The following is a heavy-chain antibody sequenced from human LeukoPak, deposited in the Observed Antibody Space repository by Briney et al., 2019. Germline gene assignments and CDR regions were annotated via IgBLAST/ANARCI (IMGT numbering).Heavy chain of an antibody. J-gene: IGHJ4*02. Sequence: GGSLRLSCAASGFTFSRYWMTWVRQATGKGLEWVSAIGTAGDTYYPGSVKGRFTISRENAKNSLYLQMNSLRAGDTAVYYCARVRSDSSGYYFDYWGQGTLVTVSS. CDR1: GFTFSRYW. D-gene: IGHD3-22*01. CDR2: IGTAGDT. CDR3: ARVRSDSSGYYFDY. V-gene: IGHV3-13*01.